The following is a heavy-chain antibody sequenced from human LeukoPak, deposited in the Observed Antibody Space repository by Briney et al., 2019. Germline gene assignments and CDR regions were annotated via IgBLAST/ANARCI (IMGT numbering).Heavy chain of an antibody. Sequence: GGSLRLSCAASGFSFSGYWMSWVRQAPGKGLEWVAVIWHDGSNKYYAASVKGRFTISRDNSKNTLYLQMNSLRAEDTAVYYCARERVTGTSYYYYYGMDVWGQGTTVTVSS. D-gene: IGHD6-19*01. V-gene: IGHV3-33*08. J-gene: IGHJ6*02. CDR2: IWHDGSNK. CDR1: GFSFSGYW. CDR3: ARERVTGTSYYYYYGMDV.